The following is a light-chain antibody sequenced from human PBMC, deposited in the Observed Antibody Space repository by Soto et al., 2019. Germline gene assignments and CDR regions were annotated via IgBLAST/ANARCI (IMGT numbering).Light chain of an antibody. CDR2: AAS. V-gene: IGKV1-6*01. Sequence: AIQMTQSPSSLSASVGDRITITCRASQGIRNDLGWYQQKPGKAPKLLIYAASSLQSGFPSRFSGSGSGTDFTLTISSLQPEDFATYYCLQDYNYPWTFGQGTKVAIK. J-gene: IGKJ1*01. CDR3: LQDYNYPWT. CDR1: QGIRND.